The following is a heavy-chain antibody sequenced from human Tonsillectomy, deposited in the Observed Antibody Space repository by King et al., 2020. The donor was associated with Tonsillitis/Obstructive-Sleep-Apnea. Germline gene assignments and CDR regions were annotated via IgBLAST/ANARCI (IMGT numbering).Heavy chain of an antibody. CDR3: AKRGGTTVTTCYFDY. Sequence: VQLLESGGGLVQPGGSLRLSCAASGFTFSGYAMTWVRQAPGKGLEWFFAISGSGGITYYADSVKGRFTISRDNSKNTLNLEMNVLTGEDTAVYYCAKRGGTTVTTCYFDYWGQGTLVTVSS. D-gene: IGHD4-11*01. V-gene: IGHV3-23*01. CDR2: ISGSGGIT. CDR1: GFTFSGYA. J-gene: IGHJ4*02.